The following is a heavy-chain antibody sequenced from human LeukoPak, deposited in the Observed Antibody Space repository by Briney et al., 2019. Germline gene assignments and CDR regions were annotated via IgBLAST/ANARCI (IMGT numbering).Heavy chain of an antibody. J-gene: IGHJ4*02. D-gene: IGHD2-8*01. CDR1: GGTFSSYA. Sequence: GASVKVSCKASGGTFSSYAISWVRQAPGQGGEWMGGIIPIFGTANYAQKFQGRVTITPDKSTSTAYMELSSLRSEDTAVYYCANGRQEYDYWGQGTLVTVSS. V-gene: IGHV1-69*06. CDR3: ANGRQEYDY. CDR2: IIPIFGTA.